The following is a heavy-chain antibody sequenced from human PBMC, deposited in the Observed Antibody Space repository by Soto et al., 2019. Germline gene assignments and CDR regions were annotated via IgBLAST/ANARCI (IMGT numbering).Heavy chain of an antibody. D-gene: IGHD2-8*01. CDR3: ARLLVVESCTNCVCNVSYSFDL. V-gene: IGHV1-8*01. J-gene: IGHJ3*01. CDR1: GYTLASYD. CDR2: MNPNSGNT. Sequence: QVQLVQSGAEVMKPGASVKVSCKASGYTLASYDINWVRQATGQGLDWMGWMNPNSGNTGYAQKFQGRVIMTRSTSAITASLKVSDLGFEDTVVYYCARLLVVESCTNCVCNVSYSFDLWGQGTIVTVSS.